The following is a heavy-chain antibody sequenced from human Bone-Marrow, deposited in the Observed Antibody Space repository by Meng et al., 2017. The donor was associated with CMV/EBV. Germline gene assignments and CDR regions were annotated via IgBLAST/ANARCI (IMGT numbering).Heavy chain of an antibody. CDR3: AKGQLVSPIWYFDC. CDR2: ISGSDTTT. Sequence: ASGFMFNTYAIAWVRQAPGKWLEWVSSISGSDTTTNYADSVKGRFTISRDHSKNTLYLQMDSLRGDDTATYFCAKGQLVSPIWYFDCWGQGTLVTVSS. D-gene: IGHD6-13*01. V-gene: IGHV3-23*01. CDR1: GFMFNTYA. J-gene: IGHJ4*02.